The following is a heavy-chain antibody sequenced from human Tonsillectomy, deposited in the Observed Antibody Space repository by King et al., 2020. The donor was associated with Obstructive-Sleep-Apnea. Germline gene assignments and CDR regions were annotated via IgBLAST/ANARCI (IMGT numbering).Heavy chain of an antibody. Sequence: VQLVESGGGLVKPGGSLRLSCAASGFTFSDYYMSWIRQAPGKGLEWVSYISGRGSTIYYADSVKGRFTISRDNAKNSLYLQMNSLRAEDTAVYYCARDPLYSSSWYAAPVGGMDVWGQGTTVTVSS. CDR2: ISGRGSTI. D-gene: IGHD6-13*01. CDR3: ARDPLYSSSWYAAPVGGMDV. CDR1: GFTFSDYY. V-gene: IGHV3-11*01. J-gene: IGHJ6*02.